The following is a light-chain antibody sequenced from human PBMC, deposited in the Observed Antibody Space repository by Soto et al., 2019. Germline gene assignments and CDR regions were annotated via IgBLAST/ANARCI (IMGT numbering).Light chain of an antibody. J-gene: IGKJ1*01. CDR2: AAS. CDR3: QQSTPWP. CDR1: QGISTY. Sequence: DIEMTQSPSSLSASVGDRVTITCRASQGISTYLKWYQQKPGKAPKLLIYAASSLQSGVTSRFSGSGSETDFTLTIRSLQPEDFATYSCQQSTPWPFGKGTKVDIX. V-gene: IGKV1-39*01.